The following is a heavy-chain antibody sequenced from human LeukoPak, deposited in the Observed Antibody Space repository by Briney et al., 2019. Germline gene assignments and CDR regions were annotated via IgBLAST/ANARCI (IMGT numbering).Heavy chain of an antibody. Sequence: SETLSLTCAVYGGSFSGYYWSWIRQPPGKGLEWIGEINHSGSTNYNPSLKSRVTISVDTSKNQFSLKLSSVTAADTAVYYCARGLLGDTMVRGVGRYFDYWGQGTLVTVSS. D-gene: IGHD3-10*01. CDR3: ARGLLGDTMVRGVGRYFDY. CDR1: GGSFSGYY. CDR2: INHSGST. V-gene: IGHV4-34*01. J-gene: IGHJ4*02.